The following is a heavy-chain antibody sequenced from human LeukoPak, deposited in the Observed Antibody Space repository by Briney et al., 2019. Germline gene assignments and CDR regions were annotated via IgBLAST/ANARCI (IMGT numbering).Heavy chain of an antibody. D-gene: IGHD3-10*01. CDR2: FDPEDGET. CDR3: ATATYYYGSGSYNPFDY. Sequence: GASVKVSCKVSGYTLTELSMHWVRQAPGKGLEWMGGFDPEDGETIYAQKFQGRVTMTEDTSTDTAYMELSSLRSEDTAVYYCATATYYYGSGSYNPFDYWGQGTLVTVSS. CDR1: GYTLTELS. J-gene: IGHJ4*02. V-gene: IGHV1-24*01.